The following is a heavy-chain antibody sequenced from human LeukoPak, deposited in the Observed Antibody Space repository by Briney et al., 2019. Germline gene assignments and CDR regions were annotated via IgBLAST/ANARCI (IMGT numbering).Heavy chain of an antibody. CDR1: GGSISSSSYY. CDR2: IYYSGST. Sequence: SETLSLTCTVSGGSISSSSYYWGWIRQPPGKGLEWIGSIYYSGSTYYNPSLKSRVTISVDTSKNQFSLKLSSVTAADTAVYYCARGELTMVRTFDIWGQGTMVTVSS. D-gene: IGHD3-10*01. CDR3: ARGELTMVRTFDI. V-gene: IGHV4-39*07. J-gene: IGHJ3*02.